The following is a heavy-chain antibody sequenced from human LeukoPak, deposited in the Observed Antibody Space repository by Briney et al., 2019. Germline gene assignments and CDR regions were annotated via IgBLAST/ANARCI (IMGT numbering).Heavy chain of an antibody. Sequence: PSETLSLTCTVSGGSVSSGSYYWSWIRQPPGKGLEWIGEIYHSGSTNYNPSLKSRVTISVDKSKNQFSLKLSSVTAADTAVYYCASQPRYGDYDYWGQGTLVTVSS. J-gene: IGHJ4*02. CDR3: ASQPRYGDYDY. CDR2: IYHSGST. V-gene: IGHV4-61*01. D-gene: IGHD4-17*01. CDR1: GGSVSSGSYY.